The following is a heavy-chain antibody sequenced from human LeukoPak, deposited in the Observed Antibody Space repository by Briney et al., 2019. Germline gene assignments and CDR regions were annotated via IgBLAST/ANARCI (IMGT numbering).Heavy chain of an antibody. J-gene: IGHJ5*02. V-gene: IGHV4-39*07. CDR1: GGSISSSSYY. CDR2: INHSGST. Sequence: SETLSLTCTVSGGSISSSSYYWGWIRQPPGKGLEWIGEINHSGSTNYNPSLKSRVTISVDTSKNQFSLKLSSVTAADTAVYYCAGVLGLRVLNRFKGFDPWGQGTLVTVSS. CDR3: AGVLGLRVLNRFKGFDP. D-gene: IGHD2/OR15-2a*01.